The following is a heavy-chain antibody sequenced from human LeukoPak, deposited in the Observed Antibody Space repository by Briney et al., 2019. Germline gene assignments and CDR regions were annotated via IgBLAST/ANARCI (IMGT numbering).Heavy chain of an antibody. D-gene: IGHD6-13*01. CDR2: ISSDGRNK. J-gene: IGHJ4*02. CDR1: GFTFSSYP. Sequence: GGSLRLSCAASGFTFSSYPMPWVRQAPGKGLEWVAVISSDGRNKYYADSVKGRFTLSRDNSNNMLHLQMNSLRTEDTGVYFCARDLTVAAADYYFDYWGQGTVVTVSS. V-gene: IGHV3-30*04. CDR3: ARDLTVAAADYYFDY.